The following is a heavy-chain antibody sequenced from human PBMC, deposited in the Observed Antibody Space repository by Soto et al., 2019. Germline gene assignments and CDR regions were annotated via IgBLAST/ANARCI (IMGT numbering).Heavy chain of an antibody. Sequence: GESLKISRKGSGYSFTNYWIVWVRQMPGKGLEWMGIIYPGDSDTRYSPSFQGQVTISADKSISTAYLQWSTLKASDTAMYYCARSVAATDYYGMDVWGQGTTVTVSS. V-gene: IGHV5-51*01. CDR3: ARSVAATDYYGMDV. CDR2: IYPGDSDT. CDR1: GYSFTNYW. J-gene: IGHJ6*02. D-gene: IGHD6-19*01.